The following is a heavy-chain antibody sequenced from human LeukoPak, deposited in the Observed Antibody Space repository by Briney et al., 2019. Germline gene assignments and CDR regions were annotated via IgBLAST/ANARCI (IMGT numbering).Heavy chain of an antibody. Sequence: GGSLRLSCAASGFTFDDYAMHWVRQAPGKGLEWVSGISWNSGSIGYADSVKGRFTISRDIAKNSLYLQMNSLRAEDTALYYCAKQYDSSGYYLTSDFDYWGQGTLVTVSS. CDR2: ISWNSGSI. D-gene: IGHD3-22*01. V-gene: IGHV3-9*01. J-gene: IGHJ4*02. CDR1: GFTFDDYA. CDR3: AKQYDSSGYYLTSDFDY.